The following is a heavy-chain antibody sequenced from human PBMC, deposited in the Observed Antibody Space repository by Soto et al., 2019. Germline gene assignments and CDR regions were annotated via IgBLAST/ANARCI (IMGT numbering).Heavy chain of an antibody. V-gene: IGHV3-7*01. Sequence: GGSLRLSCVVSGFTFHTFWVTWVRQAPGKGLEWVANIHPDGSEAYYVDSLKGRFTISRDNGKNSLYLQMNNRRVEDTAVYYCARERGFSPLHYYYLLDVWGQGTTVTVSS. CDR2: IHPDGSEA. CDR3: ARERGFSPLHYYYLLDV. J-gene: IGHJ6*02. D-gene: IGHD3-10*01. CDR1: GFTFHTFW.